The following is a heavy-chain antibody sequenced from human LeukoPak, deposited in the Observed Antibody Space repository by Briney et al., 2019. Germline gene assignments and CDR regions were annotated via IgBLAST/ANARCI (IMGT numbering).Heavy chain of an antibody. D-gene: IGHD5-18*01. CDR1: GGYISSYY. J-gene: IGHJ4*02. Sequence: SETLSLTCTVSGGYISSYYWSWIRQPPGKGLEWIGYIYYSGSTNYNPSLKSRVTISVDTSKNQFSLKLSSVTAADTAVYYCARASDYTAMVYDYWGQGTLVTVSS. CDR2: IYYSGST. CDR3: ARASDYTAMVYDY. V-gene: IGHV4-59*01.